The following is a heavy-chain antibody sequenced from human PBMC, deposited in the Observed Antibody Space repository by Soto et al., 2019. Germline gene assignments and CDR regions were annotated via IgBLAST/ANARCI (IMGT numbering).Heavy chain of an antibody. CDR2: IDPSDSYT. CDR3: ARSPRAYSSSPNWFDP. J-gene: IGHJ5*02. Sequence: PGESLKISCKGSGYSFTSYWISWVRQMPGKGLEWMGRIDPSDSYTNYSPSFQGHVTISADKSISTAYLQWSSLKASDTAMYYCARSPRAYSSSPNWFDPWGQGTLVTVSS. D-gene: IGHD6-6*01. V-gene: IGHV5-10-1*01. CDR1: GYSFTSYW.